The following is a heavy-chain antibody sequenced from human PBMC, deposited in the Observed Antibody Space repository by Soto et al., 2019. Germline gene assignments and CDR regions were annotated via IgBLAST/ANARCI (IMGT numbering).Heavy chain of an antibody. CDR3: ARVGTRIAAAGSWFDP. CDR2: TWYDGSNK. Sequence: GGSLRLSCAASGFTFSSYGMHWVRQAPGKGLEWVAVTWYDGSNKYYADSVKGRFTISRDNSKNTLYLQMNSLRAEDTAVYYCARVGTRIAAAGSWFDPWGQGTLVTVSS. V-gene: IGHV3-33*01. J-gene: IGHJ5*02. CDR1: GFTFSSYG. D-gene: IGHD6-13*01.